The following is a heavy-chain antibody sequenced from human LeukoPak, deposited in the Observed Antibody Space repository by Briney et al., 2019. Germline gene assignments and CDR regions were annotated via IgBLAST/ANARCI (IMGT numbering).Heavy chain of an antibody. J-gene: IGHJ4*02. CDR3: ARGTRDGSMGY. D-gene: IGHD5-24*01. CDR1: AGSISSGAYY. V-gene: IGHV4-31*03. Sequence: SQTLSLTCTVSAGSISSGAYYWSWVRQHPGKGLEWIGYIYYSGSTYYNPSLKSRITMSVDTSKNQFSLKLSSVTAADTALYYCARGTRDGSMGYRGQGALVTVSS. CDR2: IYYSGST.